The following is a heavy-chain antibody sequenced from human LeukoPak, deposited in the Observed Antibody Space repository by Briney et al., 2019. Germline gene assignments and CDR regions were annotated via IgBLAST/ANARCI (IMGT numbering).Heavy chain of an antibody. V-gene: IGHV3-23*01. J-gene: IGHJ3*02. CDR1: GFTFSSYA. D-gene: IGHD3-3*01. Sequence: GGSLRLSCAASGFTFSSYAMSWVRQAPGKGLEWVSGISAGGGTNYADSVRGRFTISRDNSKNTLYLQMNSLRAEDTAVYYCAKCRNFDFWSGGDAFDIWGQGTVVTVPS. CDR2: ISAGGGT. CDR3: AKCRNFDFWSGGDAFDI.